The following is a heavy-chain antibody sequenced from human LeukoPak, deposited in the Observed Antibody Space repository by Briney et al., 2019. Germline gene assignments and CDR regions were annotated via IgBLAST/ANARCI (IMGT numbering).Heavy chain of an antibody. J-gene: IGHJ3*02. CDR1: GGTFSSYA. Sequence: GSSVKVSCKASGGTFSSYAVSWVRQAPGKGLEWMGRIFPILGIKNYAQKFQGRVTITADNSTNTVYMDLNSLRSEDTAVYYCAKRGGAHDILTDDAVDIWGEGGTVTVSS. D-gene: IGHD3-9*01. V-gene: IGHV1-69*04. CDR2: IFPILGIK. CDR3: AKRGGAHDILTDDAVDI.